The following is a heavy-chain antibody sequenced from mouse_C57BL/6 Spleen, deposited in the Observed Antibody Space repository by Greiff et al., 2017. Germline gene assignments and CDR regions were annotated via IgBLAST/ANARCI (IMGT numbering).Heavy chain of an antibody. D-gene: IGHD2-2*01. Sequence: EVQLQESGGGLVKPGGSLKLSCAASGFTFSDYGMHWVRQAPEKGLEWVAYISSGSSTIYYADTVKGRFTISRDNATNTLFLQMTSLRSEDTAMYYCARRVTVYYYAMGYWGQGTSVTVSS. CDR3: ARRVTVYYYAMGY. CDR1: GFTFSDYG. J-gene: IGHJ4*01. V-gene: IGHV5-17*01. CDR2: ISSGSSTI.